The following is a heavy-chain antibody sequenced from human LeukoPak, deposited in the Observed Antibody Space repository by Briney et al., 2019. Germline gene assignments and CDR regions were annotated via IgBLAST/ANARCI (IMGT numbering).Heavy chain of an antibody. CDR2: IIPIFGTA. Sequence: SVKVSCKASGGTFSSYAISWVRQAPGQGLEWMGGIIPIFGTANYAQKFQGRVTITADESTSTAYMELSSLRSEDTAVYYCAREADYDFWSGISKAFDYWGQGTLVTVSS. CDR3: AREADYDFWSGISKAFDY. D-gene: IGHD3-3*01. CDR1: GGTFSSYA. J-gene: IGHJ4*02. V-gene: IGHV1-69*13.